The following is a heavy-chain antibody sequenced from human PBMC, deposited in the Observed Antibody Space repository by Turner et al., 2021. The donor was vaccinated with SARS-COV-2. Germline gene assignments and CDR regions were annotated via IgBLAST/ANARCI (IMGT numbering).Heavy chain of an antibody. CDR1: GGSSSSSSYY. CDR3: ASPSVDFWSGSYYGMDV. Sequence: QLPLQESAPGLVYPSEHLSLTCTVSGGSSSSSSYYWGWIRQPPGKGLEWIGSIYYSGSTYYNPSLKSRVTISVDTSKNQFSLKLSSVTAADTAVYYCASPSVDFWSGSYYGMDVWGQGTTVTVSS. CDR2: IYYSGST. D-gene: IGHD3-3*01. V-gene: IGHV4-39*01. J-gene: IGHJ6*02.